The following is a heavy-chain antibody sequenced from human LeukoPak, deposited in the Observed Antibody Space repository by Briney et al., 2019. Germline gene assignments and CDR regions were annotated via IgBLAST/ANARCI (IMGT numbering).Heavy chain of an antibody. J-gene: IGHJ5*02. Sequence: GGSLRLSCAASGFTFSDYYMSWIRQAPGKGLEWVSYISSSSSYTSYADSVKGRFTISRDNAKNSLYLQMNSLRAEDTAVYYCARTQLGELPRPENWFDPWGQGTLVTVSS. D-gene: IGHD3-10*01. CDR2: ISSSSSYT. V-gene: IGHV3-11*06. CDR1: GFTFSDYY. CDR3: ARTQLGELPRPENWFDP.